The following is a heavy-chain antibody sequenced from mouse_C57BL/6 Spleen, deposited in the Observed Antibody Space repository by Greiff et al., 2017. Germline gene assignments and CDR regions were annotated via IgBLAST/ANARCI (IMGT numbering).Heavy chain of an antibody. V-gene: IGHV1-4*01. CDR3: VRSIDYAMDY. CDR1: GYTFTSYT. J-gene: IGHJ4*01. CDR2: INPSSGYT. Sequence: VQLQQSGAELARPGASVKMSRKASGYTFTSYTMHWVKQRPGQGLEWIGYINPSSGYTKYNQKFKDKATLTADKSSSTAYMQLSSLTSEDSAVYYCVRSIDYAMDYWGQGTSVTVSS.